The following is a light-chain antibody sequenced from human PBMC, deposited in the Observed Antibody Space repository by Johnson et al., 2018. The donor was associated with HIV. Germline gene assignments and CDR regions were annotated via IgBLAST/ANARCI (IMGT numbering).Light chain of an antibody. CDR3: GTWDSSLSAYV. CDR2: END. Sequence: QSVLTQAPSVSAAPGQKVTISCSGSSSNIGNNYVSWYQQLPGTAPKFFIYENDKRPSGIPDRFSGSKSGTSATLGITGLQTGDEADYYCGTWDSSLSAYVFGSGTKCTGL. CDR1: SSNIGNNY. J-gene: IGLJ1*01. V-gene: IGLV1-51*02.